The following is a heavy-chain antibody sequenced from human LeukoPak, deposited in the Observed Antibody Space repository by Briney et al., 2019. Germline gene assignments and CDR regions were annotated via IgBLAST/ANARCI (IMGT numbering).Heavy chain of an antibody. V-gene: IGHV1-2*02. J-gene: IGHJ4*02. D-gene: IGHD3-22*01. CDR1: GYTFTDYY. CDR3: ASLFYDSSGYSHFDY. Sequence: EASVKVSCKPSGYTFTDYYMHWVRQAPGQGLEWMGWINPNSGDTRYAQKFQGRVTMTRDTSISTAYMELSRLRSDDTAVYYCASLFYDSSGYSHFDYWGQGTLVTVSS. CDR2: INPNSGDT.